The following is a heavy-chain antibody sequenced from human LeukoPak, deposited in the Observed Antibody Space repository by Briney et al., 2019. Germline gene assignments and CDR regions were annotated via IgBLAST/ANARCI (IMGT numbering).Heavy chain of an antibody. CDR1: GYSFTSYW. V-gene: IGHV4-59*01. CDR3: ARGWGYSSSHYYFDY. CDR2: VFHTGST. J-gene: IGHJ4*02. Sequence: ESLKISCKGSGYSFTSYWIGWVRQMPGKGLEWMGYVFHTGSTNYNPSLKSRVTISVDTSKNQFSLKLSSVTAADTAVYYCARGWGYSSSHYYFDYWGQGTLVTVSS. D-gene: IGHD6-6*01.